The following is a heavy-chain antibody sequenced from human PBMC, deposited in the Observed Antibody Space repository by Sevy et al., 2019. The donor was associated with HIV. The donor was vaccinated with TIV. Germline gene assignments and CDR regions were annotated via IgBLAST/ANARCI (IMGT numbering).Heavy chain of an antibody. V-gene: IGHV3-30*02. CDR1: GFTFSSYG. J-gene: IGHJ4*02. Sequence: GGSLRLSCAASGFTFSSYGMHWVRQAPGKGLEWVAFIRYDGSNKYYADSVKGRFTISRDNSKNTLYLQMNSLRAEDTAVYYCARVPGYGQLVAYWGQGTLVTVSS. CDR2: IRYDGSNK. CDR3: ARVPGYGQLVAY. D-gene: IGHD6-6*01.